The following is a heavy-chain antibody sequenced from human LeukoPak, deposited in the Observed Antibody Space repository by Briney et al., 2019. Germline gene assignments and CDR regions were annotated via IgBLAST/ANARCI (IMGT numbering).Heavy chain of an antibody. CDR2: IYTSGST. CDR3: ARHDPYYDFWSGYFPGPFDY. Sequence: SETLSLTYTVSGGSISSYYWSWIRQPPGKGLEWIGYIYTSGSTNYNPSLKSRVTISVDTSKNQFSLKLSSVTAADTAVYYCARHDPYYDFWSGYFPGPFDYWGQGTLVTVSS. V-gene: IGHV4-4*09. CDR1: GGSISSYY. J-gene: IGHJ4*02. D-gene: IGHD3-3*01.